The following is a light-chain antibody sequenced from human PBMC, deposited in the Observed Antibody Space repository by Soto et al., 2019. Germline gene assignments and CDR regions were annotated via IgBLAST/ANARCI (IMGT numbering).Light chain of an antibody. J-gene: IGLJ2*01. CDR2: DVS. V-gene: IGLV2-14*01. CDR1: TSDVGGYDS. CDR3: NSYTTSSTRV. Sequence: QSVLTQPASVSGSPGQSITISCTGTTSDVGGYDSVSWYQQHPGKAPKLMIYDVSNRPSGVSNRFSGSKSGNTASLTISGLQAEDEADYYCNSYTTSSTRVFGGGTKVTVL.